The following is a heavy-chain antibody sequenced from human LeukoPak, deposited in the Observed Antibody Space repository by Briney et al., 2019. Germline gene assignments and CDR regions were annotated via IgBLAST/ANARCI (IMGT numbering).Heavy chain of an antibody. CDR3: ARGDGGYYYGMDV. CDR1: GFAFSSYE. V-gene: IGHV3-48*03. J-gene: IGHJ6*02. Sequence: GGSLRLSCAASGFAFSSYEMNWVRQAPGKGLEWLSYISSSDNTIKYADSVKGRFTISRDNAKMSLYLQMSSPRAEDTAVYYCARGDGGYYYGMDVWGQGTTVTVS. CDR2: ISSSDNTI.